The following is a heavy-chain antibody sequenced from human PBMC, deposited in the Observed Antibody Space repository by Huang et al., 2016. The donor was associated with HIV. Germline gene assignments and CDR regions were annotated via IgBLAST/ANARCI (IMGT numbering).Heavy chain of an antibody. D-gene: IGHD4-17*01. J-gene: IGHJ3*02. Sequence: QVQLVESGGGVVQPGMSLRLSCAASGFTLTGVGMHWVRQAPGKGLWWVAVISEDGTNKYYADSLKGRFTISRDNSKNTLYLQANSLRPEDTALYYCAKDIWDYGDYGFAFDIWGQGTMVTV. CDR2: ISEDGTNK. CDR1: GFTLTGVG. CDR3: AKDIWDYGDYGFAFDI. V-gene: IGHV3-30*18.